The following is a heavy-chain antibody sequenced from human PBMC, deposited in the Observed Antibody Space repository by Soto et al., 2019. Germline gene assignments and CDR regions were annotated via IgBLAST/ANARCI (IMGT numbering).Heavy chain of an antibody. V-gene: IGHV4-39*07. J-gene: IGHJ5*02. Sequence: TLSPTCTVSGGSISSGGYYWSWIRQPPGKGLEWIGSIYYSGSTYYNPSLKSRVTISVDTSKNQFSLKLSSVTAADTAVYYCARAKKTWFDPWGQGTLVTVSS. CDR1: GGSISSGGYY. CDR3: ARAKKTWFDP. CDR2: IYYSGST.